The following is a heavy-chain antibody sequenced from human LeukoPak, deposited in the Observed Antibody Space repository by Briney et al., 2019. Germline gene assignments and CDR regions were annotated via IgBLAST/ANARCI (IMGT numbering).Heavy chain of an antibody. V-gene: IGHV3-23*01. J-gene: IGHJ4*02. D-gene: IGHD3-3*01. CDR2: ISGSGGST. CDR3: AKVQSFLGSRQYYDFWSGYYYFDY. Sequence: GGSLRLSCAASGFTFSSYAMSWVRQAPGKGLEWVSAISGSGGSTYYADSVKGRFTISRDSSKNTLYLQMNSLRAEDTAVYYCAKVQSFLGSRQYYDFWSGYYYFDYWGQGTLVTVSS. CDR1: GFTFSSYA.